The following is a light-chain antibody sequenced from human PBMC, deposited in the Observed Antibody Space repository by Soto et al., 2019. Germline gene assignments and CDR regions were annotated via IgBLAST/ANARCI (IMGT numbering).Light chain of an antibody. CDR2: DAS. V-gene: IGKV3-11*01. CDR1: QSLSTC. Sequence: EVVLTQSPATLSLSPGERATLSCRASQSLSTCLAWYQQKPGRAPRLLIYDASARATGIPARFSGSGSGTDFTLTISSLEPDDFAVYYCQQHSNPLNFGPGTKVDIQ. J-gene: IGKJ3*01. CDR3: QQHSNPLN.